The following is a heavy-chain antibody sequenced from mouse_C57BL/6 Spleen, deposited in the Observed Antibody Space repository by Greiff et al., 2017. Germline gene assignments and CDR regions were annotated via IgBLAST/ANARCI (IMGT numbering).Heavy chain of an antibody. CDR1: GFSLTSYA. CDR2: IWTGGGT. J-gene: IGHJ2*01. D-gene: IGHD2-3*01. V-gene: IGHV2-9-1*01. Sequence: VKLMESGPGLVAPSQSLSITYTVSGFSLTSYAISWVRQPPGKGLEWLGVIWTGGGTNYNSALKSRLSISKNNSKSQVFLKMNSLQTEDTARYYCVRNGDGYYAPYYSDYWGQGTPLTVSS. CDR3: VRNGDGYYAPYYSDY.